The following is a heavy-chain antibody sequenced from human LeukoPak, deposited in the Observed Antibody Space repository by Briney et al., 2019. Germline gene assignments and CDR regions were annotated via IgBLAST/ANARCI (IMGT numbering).Heavy chain of an antibody. CDR3: ARLPRYDSSAWQYYFDY. V-gene: IGHV4-34*01. CDR2: INHSGST. CDR1: GGSFSGYH. D-gene: IGHD3-22*01. J-gene: IGHJ4*02. Sequence: PSETLSLTCGVHGGSFSGYHWSWIRLRPGKGLEWIGDINHSGSTHYNPSLKSRVTILVDTSNNQFSLKLHSVTAADTAVYYCARLPRYDSSAWQYYFDYWGQGTLVTVSS.